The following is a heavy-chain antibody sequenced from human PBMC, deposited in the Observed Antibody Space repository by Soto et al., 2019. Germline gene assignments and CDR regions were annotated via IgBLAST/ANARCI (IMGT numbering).Heavy chain of an antibody. V-gene: IGHV1-69*02. Sequence: QVQLVQSGTEVKKPGSSVTVSCKASGGPYNKYTISWVRQAPGQGLKWMGRTIPIFDITNYAQKFQGRVTITADTSKSTVYMDLSSLRSEDTAVYYCAGSILRDYHDSAGLDNWGQGTLVTVSS. CDR2: TIPIFDIT. CDR3: AGSILRDYHDSAGLDN. J-gene: IGHJ4*02. CDR1: GGPYNKYT. D-gene: IGHD3-22*01.